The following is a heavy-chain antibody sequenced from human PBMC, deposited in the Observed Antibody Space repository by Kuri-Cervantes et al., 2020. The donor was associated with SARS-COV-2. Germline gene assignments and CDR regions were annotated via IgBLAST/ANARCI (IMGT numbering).Heavy chain of an antibody. CDR3: ARIPPSQYSSGRFDWFDP. CDR1: GYTFTSYG. J-gene: IGHJ5*02. D-gene: IGHD6-19*01. Sequence: ASVKVSCKASGYTFTSYGISWVRQAPGQGLEWMGWISAYNGNTNYAQKLQGRVTMTTDTSTSTAYMELRSLRSDDTAVYYCARIPPSQYSSGRFDWFDPWGQGTLVTVSS. CDR2: ISAYNGNT. V-gene: IGHV1-18*04.